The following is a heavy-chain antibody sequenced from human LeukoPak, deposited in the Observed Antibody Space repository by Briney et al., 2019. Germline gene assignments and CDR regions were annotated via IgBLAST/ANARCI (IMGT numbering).Heavy chain of an antibody. Sequence: PSETLSLTCTVSGGSISSYYWSWIRQPPGKGLEWIGYIYYSGSTNYNPSLKSRVTISVDTSKNQFSLKLSSVTAADTAVYYCAREERGGRGYYGSGSYLISNYWGQGTLVTVSS. CDR2: IYYSGST. CDR1: GGSISSYY. CDR3: AREERGGRGYYGSGSYLISNY. J-gene: IGHJ4*02. D-gene: IGHD3-10*01. V-gene: IGHV4-59*01.